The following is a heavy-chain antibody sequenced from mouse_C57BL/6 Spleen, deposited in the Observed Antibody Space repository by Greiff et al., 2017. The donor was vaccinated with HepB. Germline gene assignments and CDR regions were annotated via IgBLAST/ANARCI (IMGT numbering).Heavy chain of an antibody. J-gene: IGHJ2*01. Sequence: EVQRVESGGDLVKPGGSLKLSCAASGFTFSSYGMSWVRQTPDKRLEWVATISSGGSYTYYPDSVKGRFTISRDNAKNTLYLQMSSLKSEDTAMYYCARHSPHNVFITTVVATGYFDYWGQGTTLAVSS. CDR1: GFTFSSYG. CDR2: ISSGGSYT. V-gene: IGHV5-6*01. D-gene: IGHD1-1*01. CDR3: ARHSPHNVFITTVVATGYFDY.